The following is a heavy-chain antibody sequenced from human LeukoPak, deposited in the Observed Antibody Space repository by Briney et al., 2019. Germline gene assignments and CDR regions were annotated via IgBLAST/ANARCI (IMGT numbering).Heavy chain of an antibody. CDR2: IGRTSAPT. J-gene: IGHJ3*01. CDR1: GFIFSDYA. Sequence: PGGSLRLSCAASGFIFSDYAMNWVRQAPGKGLEWISYIGRTSAPTYYANSVKGRFTISRDDAKNSLYLQMNSLRDEDTAVYFCARDHIWAFDAWGQGTMVTVSS. V-gene: IGHV3-48*02. CDR3: ARDHIWAFDA.